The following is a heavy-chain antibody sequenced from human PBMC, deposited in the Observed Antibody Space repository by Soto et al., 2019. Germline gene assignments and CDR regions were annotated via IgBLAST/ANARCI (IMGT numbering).Heavy chain of an antibody. J-gene: IGHJ6*02. CDR2: ISTDNGNT. V-gene: IGHV1-18*01. CDR3: ASRPYSSSYYYGMDV. Sequence: ASVKVSCKASGYTFTNSGISWVRQAPGQGLEWMGWISTDNGNTNYAQHLQGRVSMTTDTSTSTAYMDLRSLRSDDTAVYYCASRPYSSSYYYGMDVWGQGTTVTVSS. D-gene: IGHD6-6*01. CDR1: GYTFTNSG.